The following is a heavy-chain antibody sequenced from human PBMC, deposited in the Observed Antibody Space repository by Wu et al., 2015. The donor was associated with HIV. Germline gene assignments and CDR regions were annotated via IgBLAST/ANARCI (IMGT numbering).Heavy chain of an antibody. CDR1: GGTFSNYG. CDR2: INTYSGDT. Sequence: QVQLVQSGAEVKKPGSSVKVSCKASGGTFSNYGITWVRQAPGQGLEWMGWINTYSGDTKYAQKFQGRVTLTTDTSTRTAYMELRSLRSDDTAVYYCARDADGIVGAKIGRYFDVWGRGSLVRVSS. V-gene: IGHV1-18*01. D-gene: IGHD1-26*01. J-gene: IGHJ2*01. CDR3: ARDADGIVGAKIGRYFDV.